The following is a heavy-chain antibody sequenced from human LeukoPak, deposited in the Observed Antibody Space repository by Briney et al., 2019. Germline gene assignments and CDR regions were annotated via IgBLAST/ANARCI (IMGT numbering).Heavy chain of an antibody. CDR1: GFTFSSYA. D-gene: IGHD2-2*01. V-gene: IGHV3-30-3*01. J-gene: IGHJ5*02. Sequence: GGSLRLSCAASGFTFSSYAMHWVRQAPGKGLEWVAVISYDGSNKYYADSVKGRFTISRDNSKNTLYLQMNSLRAEGTAVYYCARSNIVVVPPSFDLWGQGTLVTVSS. CDR2: ISYDGSNK. CDR3: ARSNIVVVPPSFDL.